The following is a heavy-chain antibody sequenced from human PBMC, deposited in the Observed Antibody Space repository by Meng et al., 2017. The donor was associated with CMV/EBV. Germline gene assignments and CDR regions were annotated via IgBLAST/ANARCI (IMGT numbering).Heavy chain of an antibody. CDR3: ARSSSWYFQTDYYYYGMDV. Sequence: GESLKISCAASGFTFSSYEMNWVRQAPRKGLEWVSYISSSGSTIYYADSVKGRFTISRDNAKNSLYLQMNSLRAEDTAVYYCARSSSWYFQTDYYYYGMDVWGQGTTVTVSS. CDR1: GFTFSSYE. V-gene: IGHV3-48*03. CDR2: ISSSGSTI. J-gene: IGHJ6*02. D-gene: IGHD6-13*01.